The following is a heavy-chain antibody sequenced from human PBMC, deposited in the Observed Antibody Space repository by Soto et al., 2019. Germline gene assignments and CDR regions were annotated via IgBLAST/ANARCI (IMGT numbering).Heavy chain of an antibody. CDR2: INPTTGAT. Sequence: SVKVSCKASGYTFTAQYLHWVRKAPGEGLEWMGWINPTTGATRYAQKFQGRVTMTRDTSMSTAYLEVRSLRPDDTAVYYCAKGDSSWVSWFDPWGQGTLGTVSA. D-gene: IGHD6-19*01. V-gene: IGHV1-2*02. J-gene: IGHJ5*02. CDR3: AKGDSSWVSWFDP. CDR1: GYTFTAQY.